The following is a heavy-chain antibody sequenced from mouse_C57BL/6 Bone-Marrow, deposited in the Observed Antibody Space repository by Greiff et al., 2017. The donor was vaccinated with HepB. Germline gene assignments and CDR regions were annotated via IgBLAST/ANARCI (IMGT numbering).Heavy chain of an antibody. J-gene: IGHJ1*03. V-gene: IGHV1-54*01. Sequence: QVQLQQSGAELVRPGTSVKVSCKASGYAFTNYLIEWVKQRPGQGLEWIGVINPGSGGTNYNEKFKGKATLTADKTSSTAYMQLSSLTSEYSAVYFCAERDILGWYYDVWGTGTTVTVSS. CDR3: AERDILGWYYDV. CDR2: INPGSGGT. D-gene: IGHD3-3*01. CDR1: GYAFTNYL.